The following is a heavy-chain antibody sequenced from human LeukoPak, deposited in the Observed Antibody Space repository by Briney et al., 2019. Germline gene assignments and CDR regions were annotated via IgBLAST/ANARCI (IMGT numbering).Heavy chain of an antibody. J-gene: IGHJ3*02. Sequence: PGGSLRLSCAASGFTVSSNYMSWVRQAPGKGLEWVSVIYSGGSTYYADSVKGRFTISRDNSKNTLYLQMNSLRAEDTAVYYCARGRSGYEGPDAFDIWGQGTMVTVSS. CDR2: IYSGGST. CDR1: GFTVSSNY. V-gene: IGHV3-53*01. D-gene: IGHD5-12*01. CDR3: ARGRSGYEGPDAFDI.